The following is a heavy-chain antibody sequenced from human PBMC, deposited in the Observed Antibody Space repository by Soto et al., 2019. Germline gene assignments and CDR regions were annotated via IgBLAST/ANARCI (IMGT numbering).Heavy chain of an antibody. CDR2: ISSRGDT. V-gene: IGHV4-31*06. D-gene: IGHD3-10*01. CDR3: RGRASGDRWLSIGGEDNYYGLDV. CDR1: GGSINSGTYY. J-gene: IGHJ6*02. Sequence: QVQLQESGPGLVKPSQTLSLTCFVSGGSINSGTYYWSWIRQHPERGLEWIGYISSRGDTYYRPSLKSRLTISADTSRSLISLKLTSATAADAAVYYARGRASGDRWLSIGGEDNYYGLDVWGQGTTVAVS.